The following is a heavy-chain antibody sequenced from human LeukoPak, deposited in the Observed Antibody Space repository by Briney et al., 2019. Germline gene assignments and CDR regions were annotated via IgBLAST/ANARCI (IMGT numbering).Heavy chain of an antibody. J-gene: IGHJ4*02. CDR2: IYYSGST. Sequence: PSETLSLTCTVSGGSISSSSYYWGWIRQPPGKGLEWIGSIYYSGSTYYNPPLKSRVTISVDTSKNQFSLKLSSVTAADTAVYYCARSITFGGDGSEDWGQGTLVTVSS. CDR1: GGSISSSSYY. CDR3: ARSITFGGDGSED. V-gene: IGHV4-39*07. D-gene: IGHD3-16*01.